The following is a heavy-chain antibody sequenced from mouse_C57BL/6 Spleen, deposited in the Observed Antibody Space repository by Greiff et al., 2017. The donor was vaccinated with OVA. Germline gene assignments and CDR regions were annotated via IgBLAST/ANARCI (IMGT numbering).Heavy chain of an antibody. J-gene: IGHJ4*01. CDR2: IDPENGDT. D-gene: IGHD1-1*01. Sequence: EVQLQESGAELVRPGASVKLSCTASGFNIKDDYMHWVKQRPEPGLEWIGWIDPENGDTEYASKFQGKATITADTSSNTAYLQLSSLTSEDTAVYYCTTRGRGYAMDYWGQGTSVTVSS. V-gene: IGHV14-4*01. CDR1: GFNIKDDY. CDR3: TTRGRGYAMDY.